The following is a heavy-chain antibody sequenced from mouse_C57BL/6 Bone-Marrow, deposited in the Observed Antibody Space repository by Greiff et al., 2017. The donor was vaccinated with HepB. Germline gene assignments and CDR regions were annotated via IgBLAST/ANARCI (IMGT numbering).Heavy chain of an antibody. D-gene: IGHD2-4*01. J-gene: IGHJ2*01. Sequence: QVHVKQSGAELARPGASVKLSCKASGYTFTSYGISWVKQRTGQGLEWIGEIYPRSGNTYYNEKFKGKATLTADKSSSTAYMELRSLTSEDSAVYFCARYDYDLFDYWGQGTTLTVSS. CDR1: GYTFTSYG. V-gene: IGHV1-81*01. CDR3: ARYDYDLFDY. CDR2: IYPRSGNT.